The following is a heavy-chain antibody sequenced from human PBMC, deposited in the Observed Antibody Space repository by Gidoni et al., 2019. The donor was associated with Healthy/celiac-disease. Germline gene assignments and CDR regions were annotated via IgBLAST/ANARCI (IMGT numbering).Heavy chain of an antibody. CDR3: ARGTPGGDGYKLEKPSFDY. Sequence: QVQLQESGPGLSKPLQTLSPTSTVSGGSINSCSYYWNWIRQPAGKGLEWIGRIYSSGSTNYNPSLKSRVTISVDTSKNQFSLKLGSVTAADTAVDYCARGTPGGDGYKLEKPSFDYWGQGTLVTVSS. CDR2: IYSSGST. CDR1: GGSINSCSYY. V-gene: IGHV4-61*02. J-gene: IGHJ4*02. D-gene: IGHD3-16*01.